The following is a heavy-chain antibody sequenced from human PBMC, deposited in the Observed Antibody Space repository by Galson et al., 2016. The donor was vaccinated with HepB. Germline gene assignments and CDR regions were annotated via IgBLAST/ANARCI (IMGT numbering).Heavy chain of an antibody. CDR2: IIASGSST. Sequence: SLRLSCAASGFTFSSYAMNWVRQTPGKGLEWVSGIIASGSSTYYADSVKGRFTISRDNSKSTLYLQMNSLRAGDTAVYYCARTTVSYYDPWGQGTLVTVSS. J-gene: IGHJ5*02. CDR3: ARTTVSYYDP. D-gene: IGHD1-26*01. CDR1: GFTFSSYA. V-gene: IGHV3-23*01.